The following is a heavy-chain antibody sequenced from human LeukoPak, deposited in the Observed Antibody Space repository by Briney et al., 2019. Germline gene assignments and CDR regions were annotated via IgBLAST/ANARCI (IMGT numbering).Heavy chain of an antibody. CDR1: GFSLSAYW. Sequence: GGSLRLSCAASGFSLSAYWMTWVRQAPGKGLEWVSAISGSGGSTYYADSVKGRFTISRDNSKNTLYLQMNSLRAEDTAVYYCAKLITMVRGIDYWGQGTLVTVSS. CDR3: AKLITMVRGIDY. J-gene: IGHJ4*02. D-gene: IGHD3-10*01. V-gene: IGHV3-23*01. CDR2: ISGSGGST.